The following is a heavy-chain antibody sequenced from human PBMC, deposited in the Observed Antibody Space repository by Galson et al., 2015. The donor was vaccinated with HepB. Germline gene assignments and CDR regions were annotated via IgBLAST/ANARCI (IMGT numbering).Heavy chain of an antibody. J-gene: IGHJ5*02. CDR1: GFSFDDYA. D-gene: IGHD2/OR15-2a*01. CDR2: LSWNSNSI. V-gene: IGHV3-9*01. CDR3: AKDINSETDYWFDH. Sequence: SLRLSGAASGFSFDDYAMHWVRQVPGKGLEWVSGLSWNSNSIAYADSVKGRFTISRDNAKNSLYLQINSLRAEDTALYYCAKDINSETDYWFDHWGQGTLVTVSS.